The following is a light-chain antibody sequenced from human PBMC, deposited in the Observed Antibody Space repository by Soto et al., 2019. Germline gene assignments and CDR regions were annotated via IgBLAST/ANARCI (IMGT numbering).Light chain of an antibody. CDR1: QSVSSRY. J-gene: IGKJ5*01. Sequence: EIVLTQSPGTLSLSPGERATLSCRASQSVSSRYLAWYQQKPGQAPRPLIYDASNRATGIPARFSGSGSGTDFTLTITSLEPEDFAVYFCHQRYNWPRVTFGQGTRLENK. CDR3: HQRYNWPRVT. CDR2: DAS. V-gene: IGKV3D-20*02.